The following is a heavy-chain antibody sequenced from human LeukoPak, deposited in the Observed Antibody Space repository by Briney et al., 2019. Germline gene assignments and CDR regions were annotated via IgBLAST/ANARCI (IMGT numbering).Heavy chain of an antibody. CDR3: ARLPGITMISAWFDP. CDR1: GFTFDDYG. CDR2: INWNGGST. V-gene: IGHV3-20*04. Sequence: PGGSLRLSCAASGFTFDDYGMSWVRQAPGKGLEWVSGINWNGGSTGYADSVKGRFTISRDNAKNSLYLQMNSPRAEDTALYYCARLPGITMISAWFDPWGQGTLVTVSS. J-gene: IGHJ5*02. D-gene: IGHD3-22*01.